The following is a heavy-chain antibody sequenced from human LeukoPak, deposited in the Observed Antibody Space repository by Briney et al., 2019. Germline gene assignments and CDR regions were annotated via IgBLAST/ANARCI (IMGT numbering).Heavy chain of an antibody. CDR1: GFTFSSYA. D-gene: IGHD1-26*01. Sequence: GGSLRLSCAASGFTFSSYALSWVRQAPGKGLEGLSLIVQDGSATYYADSVKGRFTISRDNSKNSLYLQMNSLRTEDTALYYCATWAFYHSLDVWGQGTTVTVSS. V-gene: IGHV3-43*02. CDR3: ATWAFYHSLDV. J-gene: IGHJ6*02. CDR2: IVQDGSAT.